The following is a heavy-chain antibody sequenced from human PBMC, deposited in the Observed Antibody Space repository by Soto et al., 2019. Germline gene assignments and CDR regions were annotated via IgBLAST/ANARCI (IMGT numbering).Heavy chain of an antibody. CDR2: ISSYGSDT. D-gene: IGHD3-16*01. Sequence: EVQLVESGGGLVLPGGSLRLSCAACGFTFSRYWMHWVRQAPGKGLVWVSRISSYGSDTHYADSVKGRFTIARDNAKNTLLLQMNGLRAADPAVYSCASTCAYAAGYYLYGIAVWGPGNTVTVSS. V-gene: IGHV3-74*01. CDR3: ASTCAYAAGYYLYGIAV. CDR1: GFTFSRYW. J-gene: IGHJ6*01.